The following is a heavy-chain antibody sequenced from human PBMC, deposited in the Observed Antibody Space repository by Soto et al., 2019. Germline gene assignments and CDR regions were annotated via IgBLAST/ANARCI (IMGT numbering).Heavy chain of an antibody. J-gene: IGHJ4*02. D-gene: IGHD3-22*01. Sequence: ASVKVSCKASGGTFSSYAISWVRQAPGQGLEWMGGSIPIFGSANYAQKFQDRVTITADESTSAANMDVSSLRSEDTAVYYCARKSLGSGYYLWWGQGTLFTVSS. CDR1: GGTFSSYA. CDR2: SIPIFGSA. CDR3: ARKSLGSGYYLW. V-gene: IGHV1-69*13.